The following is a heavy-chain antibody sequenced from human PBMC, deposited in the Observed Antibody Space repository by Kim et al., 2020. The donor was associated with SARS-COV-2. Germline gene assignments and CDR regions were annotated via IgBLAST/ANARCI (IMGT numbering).Heavy chain of an antibody. CDR1: GYTFTSYG. Sequence: ASVKVSCKASGYTFTSYGISWVRQAPGQGLEWMGWISAYNGNTNYAQKLQGRVTMTTDTSTSTAYMELRSLRSDDTAVYYCARGGGNYYGSGSSPFAYWGQGTRVTVPS. D-gene: IGHD3-10*01. V-gene: IGHV1-18*01. CDR3: ARGGGNYYGSGSSPFAY. J-gene: IGHJ4*02. CDR2: ISAYNGNT.